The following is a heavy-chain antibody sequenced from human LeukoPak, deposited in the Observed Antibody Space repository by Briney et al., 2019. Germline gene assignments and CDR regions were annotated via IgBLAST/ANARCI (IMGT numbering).Heavy chain of an antibody. Sequence: ASVKVSCKASGGTFSTFPISWVRQAPGQGLEWIGGIIPIFGPNYAQKFQGRATISADLATATAYMGLSSLTSEDTSVYYCATGKDRSGYYYSLDYWGQGTLVAVSS. D-gene: IGHD3-22*01. J-gene: IGHJ4*02. CDR1: GGTFSTFP. V-gene: IGHV1-69*13. CDR2: IIPIFGP. CDR3: ATGKDRSGYYYSLDY.